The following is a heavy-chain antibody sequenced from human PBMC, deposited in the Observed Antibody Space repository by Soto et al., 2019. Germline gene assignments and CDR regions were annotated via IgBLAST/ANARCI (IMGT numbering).Heavy chain of an antibody. D-gene: IGHD1-7*01. CDR1: GFTFHTYA. CDR3: SKGTGTTRLYSMDV. CDR2: ISASGDST. Sequence: GGSLRLSCVASGFTFHTYAMNWVRQAPGKGLEWVSGISASGDSTCYADSLKGRFTISRDNSKNTLYLQMNSLRAEDTAVFYCSKGTGTTRLYSMDVWGQGTTVTVSS. V-gene: IGHV3-23*01. J-gene: IGHJ6*02.